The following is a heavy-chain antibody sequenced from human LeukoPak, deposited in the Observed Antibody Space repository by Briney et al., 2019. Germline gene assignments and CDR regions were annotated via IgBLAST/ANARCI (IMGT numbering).Heavy chain of an antibody. CDR1: SGSISSYY. CDR2: IYTSGST. J-gene: IGHJ4*02. V-gene: IGHV4-4*07. D-gene: IGHD4-17*01. Sequence: SETLSLTCTVSSGSISSYYWSWIRQPAGKGLEWIGRIYTSGSTNYNPSLKSRVTVSVDTSKNQFSLKLSSVTAADTAVYYCAREIDGEGYFDYWGQGTLVTVSS. CDR3: AREIDGEGYFDY.